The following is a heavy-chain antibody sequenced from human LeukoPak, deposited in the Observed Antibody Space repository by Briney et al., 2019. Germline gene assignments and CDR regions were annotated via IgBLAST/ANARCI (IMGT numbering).Heavy chain of an antibody. CDR2: IYYSGST. CDR3: ARAPAASPGSFGY. CDR1: GGSISSYY. D-gene: IGHD6-13*01. J-gene: IGHJ4*02. Sequence: SETLSLTCTVSGGSISSYYWSWIRQPPGKGLEWIGYIYYSGSTNYNPSLKSRVTISVDTSKNQFSLKLSSVTAADTAVYYCARAPAASPGSFGYWGQGTLVTVSS. V-gene: IGHV4-59*01.